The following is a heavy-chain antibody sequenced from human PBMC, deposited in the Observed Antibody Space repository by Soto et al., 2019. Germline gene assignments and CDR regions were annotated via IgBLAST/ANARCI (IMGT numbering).Heavy chain of an antibody. CDR2: IIPIFDTA. J-gene: IGHJ6*02. CDR1: RYTFSDYT. V-gene: IGHV1-69*13. D-gene: IGHD2-8*01. Sequence: GASVKVSWKAYRYTFSDYTRNWVRQAPRQRLEWMGGIIPIFDTANYAEKFQGRVTITADESTSTSCMEVSSLRSEDTAVYYCARNRTLTGYSYGMDVGGQGTMVTVSS. CDR3: ARNRTLTGYSYGMDV.